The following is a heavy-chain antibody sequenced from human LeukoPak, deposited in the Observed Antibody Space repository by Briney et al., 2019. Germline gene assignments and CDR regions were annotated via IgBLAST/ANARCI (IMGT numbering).Heavy chain of an antibody. CDR3: AKWVVPAAISRVSPWFDP. CDR2: IYSGGST. V-gene: IGHV3-53*01. Sequence: GGSLRLSCAASWFTVSSNYLTWVRQAPGKGLEWVSVIYSGGSTDYADSVKGRFTISKDNSKNTLYLQMNSLRAEDTAVYYCAKWVVPAAISRVSPWFDPWGQGTLVTVSS. J-gene: IGHJ5*02. D-gene: IGHD2-2*01. CDR1: WFTVSSNY.